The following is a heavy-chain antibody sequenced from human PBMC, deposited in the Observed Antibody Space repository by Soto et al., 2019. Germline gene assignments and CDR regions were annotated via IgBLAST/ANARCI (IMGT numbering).Heavy chain of an antibody. J-gene: IGHJ5*02. D-gene: IGHD3-9*01. CDR2: INHSGST. CDR1: GGSFSGYY. Sequence: QVQLQQWGAGLLKPSETLSLTCAVYGGSFSGYYWSWIRQPPGKGLEWVGEINHSGSTNYNPSLKSGVTTSVDTSKNQFCLKLSSVTAADTAVYYCARERAPLRYFDSKGWFDPWGQGTLVTVSS. CDR3: ARERAPLRYFDSKGWFDP. V-gene: IGHV4-34*01.